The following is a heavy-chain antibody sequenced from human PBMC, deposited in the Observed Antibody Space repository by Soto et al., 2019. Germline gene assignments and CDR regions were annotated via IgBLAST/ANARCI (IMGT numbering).Heavy chain of an antibody. Sequence: EVQLLEAGGGLVQPGGSLKLPFEASGFTFRSYAMRWVPQAPGKGLEWVSAFSGSGDSTYYADSVKGRFTISRDNSKNTLYLQMNSLRAEDTAVYYCARRGSGSYYDYWGQGTLVTVSS. D-gene: IGHD1-26*01. J-gene: IGHJ4*02. CDR3: ARRGSGSYYDY. CDR1: GFTFRSYA. CDR2: FSGSGDST. V-gene: IGHV3-23*01.